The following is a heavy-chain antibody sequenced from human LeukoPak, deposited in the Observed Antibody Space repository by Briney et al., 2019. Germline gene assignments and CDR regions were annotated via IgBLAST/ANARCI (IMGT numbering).Heavy chain of an antibody. CDR2: ISAYNGNT. D-gene: IGHD3-22*01. CDR1: GYTFTNYA. Sequence: ASVKVSCKASGYTFTNYAINWVRQAPGQGLEWMGWISAYNGNTNYAQKLQGRVTMTTDTSTSTAYMELRSLRSDDTAVYYCAREGDYYDSSGLVNYWGQGTLVTVSS. CDR3: AREGDYYDSSGLVNY. V-gene: IGHV1-18*01. J-gene: IGHJ4*02.